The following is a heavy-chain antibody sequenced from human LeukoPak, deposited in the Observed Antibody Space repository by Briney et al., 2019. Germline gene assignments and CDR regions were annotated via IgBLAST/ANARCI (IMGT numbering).Heavy chain of an antibody. J-gene: IGHJ4*02. V-gene: IGHV4-39*01. CDR1: GGPISSSSYY. Sequence: SETLSLTCTVSGGPISSSSYYWGWIRQPPGKGLEWIGSIYYSGSTYYNPSLKSRVTISVETSKNQLSLKLSSVTAADTAVYYCARHEYSSSSFEYWGQGTLVTVSS. CDR3: ARHEYSSSSFEY. CDR2: IYYSGST. D-gene: IGHD6-6*01.